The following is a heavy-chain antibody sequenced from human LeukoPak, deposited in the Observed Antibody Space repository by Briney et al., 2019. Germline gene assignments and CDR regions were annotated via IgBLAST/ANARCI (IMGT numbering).Heavy chain of an antibody. CDR1: GFTVSSND. CDR2: ISGSGGST. CDR3: AKEPDYGDYFDY. J-gene: IGHJ4*02. D-gene: IGHD4-17*01. V-gene: IGHV3-23*01. Sequence: PGGSLRLSCAVSGFTVSSNDMSWVRQAPGKGLEWVSAISGSGGSTYYADSVKGRFTISRDNSKNTLYLQMNSLRAEDTAVYYCAKEPDYGDYFDYWGQGTLVTVSS.